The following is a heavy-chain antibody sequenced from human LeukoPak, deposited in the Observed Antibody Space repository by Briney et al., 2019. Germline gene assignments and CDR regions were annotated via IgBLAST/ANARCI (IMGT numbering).Heavy chain of an antibody. Sequence: SETLSLTCTVSGDSINSYYWNWIRQPPGKGLEWIGYIYYSGRTDYNPSLKSRVIISVATSKHQFSMKLKSVTAADTAVYFCARGRWLPNAFDIWGQGTMVTVFS. J-gene: IGHJ3*02. CDR1: GDSINSYY. D-gene: IGHD5-24*01. CDR3: ARGRWLPNAFDI. V-gene: IGHV4-59*01. CDR2: IYYSGRT.